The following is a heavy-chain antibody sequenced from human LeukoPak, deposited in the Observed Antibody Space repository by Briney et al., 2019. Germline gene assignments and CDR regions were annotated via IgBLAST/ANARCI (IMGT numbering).Heavy chain of an antibody. CDR2: IYYSGST. D-gene: IGHD5-18*01. CDR1: GESFSSYY. Sequence: SETLSLTCAAYGESFSSYYWNWIRQPPGKGLEWIGYIYYSGSTYYNPSLKSRVTISVDTSKNQFSLKLSSVTAADTAVYYCARESGYIFDYWGQGTLVTVSS. J-gene: IGHJ4*02. CDR3: ARESGYIFDY. V-gene: IGHV4-30-4*01.